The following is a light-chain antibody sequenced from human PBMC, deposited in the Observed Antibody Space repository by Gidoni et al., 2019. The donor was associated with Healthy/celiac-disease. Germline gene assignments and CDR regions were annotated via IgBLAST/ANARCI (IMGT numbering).Light chain of an antibody. CDR1: SSDVGGYNY. CDR2: EVS. V-gene: IGLV2-14*01. J-gene: IGLJ1*01. Sequence: QSALTQPASVSGSPGQSITISCTGTSSDVGGYNYVSWYQQHPGKAPNLMIYEVSNLPSGVANRFSGSKSGNTASLTISGLQAEDEADYYCSSYTSSSTLYVFGTGTKVTVL. CDR3: SSYTSSSTLYV.